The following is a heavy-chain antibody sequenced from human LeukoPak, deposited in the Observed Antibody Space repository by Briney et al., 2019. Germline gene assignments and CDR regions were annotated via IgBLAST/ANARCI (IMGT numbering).Heavy chain of an antibody. CDR2: ISGSGAST. J-gene: IGHJ4*02. Sequence: GGSLRLSCAASGFTFSTYAMSWVRQAPGKGLEWVSTISGSGASTYYADSVKGRFTISRDNSKNTLFLQMNSLRAEDTAVYHCAKGGGNYYDSSGYYNYFDYWGQGTLVTVSS. V-gene: IGHV3-23*01. D-gene: IGHD3-22*01. CDR3: AKGGGNYYDSSGYYNYFDY. CDR1: GFTFSTYA.